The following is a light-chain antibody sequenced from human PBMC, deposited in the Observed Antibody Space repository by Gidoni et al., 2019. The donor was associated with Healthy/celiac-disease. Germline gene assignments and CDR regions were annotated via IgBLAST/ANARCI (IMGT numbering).Light chain of an antibody. Sequence: PGSLSASVSVRVSITCWDIQSISSYLNWYQQKPGKAPKLLIYVASCLQSGVQSRFSGSGSGTDFTLTISSLQAEDFATYYCQQSYSTPSTFGPGTKVDIK. CDR3: QQSYSTPST. CDR2: VAS. CDR1: QSISSY. J-gene: IGKJ3*01. V-gene: IGKV1-39*01.